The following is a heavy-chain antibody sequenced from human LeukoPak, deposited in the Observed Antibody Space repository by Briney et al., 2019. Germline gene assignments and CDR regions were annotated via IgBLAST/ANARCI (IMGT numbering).Heavy chain of an antibody. CDR1: GFTFSSYG. Sequence: PGGSLRLSCAASGFTFSSYGMSWVRQAPGKGLEWVSAISGSGGRTYYADSVKGRFTISRDNSKNTLYLQMNSLRAEDTAVYYCAKARFYYYYYMDVWGKGTTVTISS. CDR3: AKARFYYYYYMDV. V-gene: IGHV3-23*01. J-gene: IGHJ6*03. CDR2: ISGSGGRT.